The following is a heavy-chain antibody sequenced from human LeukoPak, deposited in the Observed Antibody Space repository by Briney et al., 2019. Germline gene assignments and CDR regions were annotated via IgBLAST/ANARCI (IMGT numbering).Heavy chain of an antibody. CDR1: GFTFSGYG. V-gene: IGHV3-48*01. Sequence: GGSLRLSCAASGFTFSGYGMNWVRQAPGKGLEWVSYISSHSGSIYYADSVKGRFTISRDNAKNSLYLQMNSLRAEDTAVYYYARRFSDGSGLWGQGTLVTVSS. J-gene: IGHJ4*02. CDR3: ARRFSDGSGL. D-gene: IGHD3-10*01. CDR2: ISSHSGSI.